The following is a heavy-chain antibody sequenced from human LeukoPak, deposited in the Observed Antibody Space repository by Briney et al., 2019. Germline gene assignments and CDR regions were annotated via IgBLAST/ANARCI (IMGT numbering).Heavy chain of an antibody. CDR3: ARVDIVLD. D-gene: IGHD2-8*01. Sequence: GASVKVSCKASGYTFTAYHMNWVRQAPGQGLEWMGWINPKSGGTEYAQKFQGRVTMTRDTSISTAYMELSGLRSDDTAVYYCARVDIVLDWGQGTLVTVSS. CDR2: INPKSGGT. CDR1: GYTFTAYH. J-gene: IGHJ4*02. V-gene: IGHV1-2*02.